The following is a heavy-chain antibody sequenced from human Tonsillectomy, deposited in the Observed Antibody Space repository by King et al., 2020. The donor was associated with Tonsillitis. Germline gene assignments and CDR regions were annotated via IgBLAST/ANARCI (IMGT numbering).Heavy chain of an antibody. CDR2: ISGSSSTI. CDR1: GFTFSSYN. D-gene: IGHD3-22*01. Sequence: VQLVESGGGLVQPGGSLRLSCAASGFTFSSYNMNWVRQAPGKGLEWVSYISGSSSTITYEDYVKGRFTISRDNAKNSLYLQMNSLRDEDTAVYYCARDYYDSSGYWWGASWGQGTQVTVSS. CDR3: ARDYYDSSGYWWGAS. V-gene: IGHV3-48*02. J-gene: IGHJ4*02.